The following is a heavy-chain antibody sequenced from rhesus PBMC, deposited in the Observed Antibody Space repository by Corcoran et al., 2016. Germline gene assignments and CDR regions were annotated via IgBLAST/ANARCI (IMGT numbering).Heavy chain of an antibody. CDR1: GGSISSSY. D-gene: IGHD5-12*01. CDR3: ASDRLYSSV. J-gene: IGHJ4*01. CDR2: IYGRGSST. Sequence: QLQLQESGPGLVTPSEPLSVPCAVSGGSISSSYCSWIRQAPGKGLEWIGYIYGRGSSTNYNPSLKSRVTLSVDTSKNQLSLKLSSVTAADTAVYYCASDRLYSSVWGQGVLVTVSS. V-gene: IGHV4-169*02.